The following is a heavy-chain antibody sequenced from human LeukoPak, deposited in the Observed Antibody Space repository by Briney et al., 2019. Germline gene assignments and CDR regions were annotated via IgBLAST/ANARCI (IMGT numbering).Heavy chain of an antibody. D-gene: IGHD4-17*01. V-gene: IGHV5-51*01. Sequence: GESLKISCKGSGYSFTSYWISWVRQMPGKGLEWIGIIYPGDSDTRYSPSFQGQVTISADKSISTAYLQWSSLKASDTAMYYWSRNEMGTVTKNAVDIWGQGTMVTVSS. CDR3: SRNEMGTVTKNAVDI. J-gene: IGHJ3*02. CDR1: GYSFTSYW. CDR2: IYPGDSDT.